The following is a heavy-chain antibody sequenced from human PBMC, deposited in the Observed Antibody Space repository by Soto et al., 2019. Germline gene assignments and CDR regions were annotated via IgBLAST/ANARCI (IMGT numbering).Heavy chain of an antibody. V-gene: IGHV1-18*01. CDR1: GYIFVNYG. Sequence: QVQLVQSGDEVRKPGSSVKVSCKASGYIFVNYGIAWVRQAPGQGLEWMGWISPYSGNTHYARKVQGRPTMTTDTSTSTAYMDLGSLTSDDTDGYYWAMVDNYGTPTPQDFWGQGTTVTVSS. D-gene: IGHD5-12*01. J-gene: IGHJ6*02. CDR2: ISPYSGNT. CDR3: AMVDNYGTPTPQDF.